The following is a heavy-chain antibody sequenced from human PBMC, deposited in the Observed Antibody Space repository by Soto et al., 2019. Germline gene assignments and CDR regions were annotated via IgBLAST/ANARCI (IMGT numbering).Heavy chain of an antibody. D-gene: IGHD3-10*01. CDR1: GFTFSSYG. V-gene: IGHV3-30*18. CDR3: AKSITMVRLDY. CDR2: ISYDGSNT. Sequence: QVQLVESGGGVVQPGRSLRLSCAASGFTFSSYGMHWVRQAPGKGLEWVAVISYDGSNTYYADSVKGRFTISRDNSKNTLYLQMNSLRAEDTDVYYCAKSITMVRLDYWGQGTLVTVS. J-gene: IGHJ4*02.